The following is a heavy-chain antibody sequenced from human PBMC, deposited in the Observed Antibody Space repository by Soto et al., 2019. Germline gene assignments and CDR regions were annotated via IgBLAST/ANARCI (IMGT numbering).Heavy chain of an antibody. J-gene: IGHJ4*02. V-gene: IGHV1-18*01. CDR2: ISAYSGDT. Sequence: ASVKVSCKSSGYTFTSHGITWVRQAPGQGLELWGWISAYSGDTNYAQKFQGRVTMTTDTFTSTAYMDLRILTSDDTAVYYCARSNRDYARNAAYWGQGTLVTVSS. CDR1: GYTFTSHG. CDR3: ARSNRDYARNAAY. D-gene: IGHD4-17*01.